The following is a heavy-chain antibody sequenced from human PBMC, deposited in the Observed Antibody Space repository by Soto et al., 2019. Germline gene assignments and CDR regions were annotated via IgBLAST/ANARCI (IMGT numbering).Heavy chain of an antibody. CDR2: IHPSGST. J-gene: IGHJ5*02. CDR3: SRGIDAYKGGRT. V-gene: IGHV4-34*01. Sequence: LSENLSLTCAVFAESLSACAYPCTRLLPGKGMEWIGEIHPSGSTHYNPSLTTRVTLSQDTSKKQFSLTLLSVTAADTAVYYCSRGIDAYKGGRTWGQGRLVTVS. CDR1: AESLSACA. D-gene: IGHD1-1*01.